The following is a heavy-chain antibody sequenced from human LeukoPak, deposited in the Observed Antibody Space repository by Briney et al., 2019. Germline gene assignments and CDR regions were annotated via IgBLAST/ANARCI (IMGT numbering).Heavy chain of an antibody. D-gene: IGHD3-10*01. CDR2: IYYSGST. J-gene: IGHJ4*02. CDR3: ARHEFDSGSLPYFDY. CDR1: GGSIRGYY. V-gene: IGHV4-59*08. Sequence: PSETLSLTCTVSGGSIRGYYWSWIRQPPVKGLEWIGYIYYSGSTNYNPSLKSRVTISVDTSKNQFSLKLSAVTAADTAVYYCARHEFDSGSLPYFDYWGQGILVTVSS.